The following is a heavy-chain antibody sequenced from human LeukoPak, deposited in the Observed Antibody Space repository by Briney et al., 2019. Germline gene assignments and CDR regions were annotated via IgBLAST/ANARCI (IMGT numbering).Heavy chain of an antibody. CDR3: ARGTIYYYDSSGYYGTNFDY. Sequence: SETLSLTCTVSGGSISSGDYYWSWIRQPPGKGLEWIGYIYYSGSTYYNPSLKSRVTISVDTSKNQFSLKLSSVTAADTAVYYCARGTIYYYDSSGYYGTNFDYWGQGTLVTVSS. V-gene: IGHV4-30-4*01. D-gene: IGHD3-22*01. J-gene: IGHJ4*02. CDR1: GGSISSGDYY. CDR2: IYYSGST.